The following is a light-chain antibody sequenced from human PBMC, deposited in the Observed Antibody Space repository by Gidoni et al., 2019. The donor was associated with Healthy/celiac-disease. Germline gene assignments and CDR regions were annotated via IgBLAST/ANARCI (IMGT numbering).Light chain of an antibody. CDR2: AAS. J-gene: IGKJ2*01. CDR1: EDIRTY. V-gene: IGKV1-39*01. CDR3: QQSDSIPRT. Sequence: DIRMTQSPASLSAFVGDRVTITCRASEDIRTYLHWYQQKPGKVPNLLIYAASTLLSGVPSRFSGSGSGTHFTLTITVLQPEDCATYYCQQSDSIPRTFGQGTKVDLK.